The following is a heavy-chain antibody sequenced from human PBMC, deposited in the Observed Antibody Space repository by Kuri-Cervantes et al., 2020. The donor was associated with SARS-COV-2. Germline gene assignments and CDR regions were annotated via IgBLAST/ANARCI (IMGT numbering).Heavy chain of an antibody. J-gene: IGHJ6*02. CDR1: GFTFSYAW. Sequence: GESLKISCAASGFTFSYAWMSWVRQAPGKGLEWVGRIKSKTDGGTTDYAAPVKGRFTISRDNSKNTPYLQMTSLRAEDTAVYYCARYGAVERDYYYYYGMDVWGQGTTVTVSS. D-gene: IGHD3-10*01. CDR2: IKSKTDGGTT. V-gene: IGHV3-15*01. CDR3: ARYGAVERDYYYYYGMDV.